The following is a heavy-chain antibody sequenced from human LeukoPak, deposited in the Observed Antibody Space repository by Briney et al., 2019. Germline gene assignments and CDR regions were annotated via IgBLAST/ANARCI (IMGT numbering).Heavy chain of an antibody. CDR3: ARARSDRSGYYRY. D-gene: IGHD3-22*01. Sequence: GASVKVSCKTSGYTFTNYGISWVRQAPGQGPEWMGWISAYDGNTIYAQKLQDRLTLTTDTSTDTAHMELRSLRSDDTAVYFCARARSDRSGYYRYWGQGTLVTVSS. CDR1: GYTFTNYG. V-gene: IGHV1-18*01. J-gene: IGHJ4*02. CDR2: ISAYDGNT.